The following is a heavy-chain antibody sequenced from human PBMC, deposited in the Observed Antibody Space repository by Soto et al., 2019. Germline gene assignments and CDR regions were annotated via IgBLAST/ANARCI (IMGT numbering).Heavy chain of an antibody. V-gene: IGHV3-23*01. CDR2: ISGSADNT. CDR1: GFTFRNYP. J-gene: IGHJ4*02. D-gene: IGHD6-13*01. CDR3: AKEPRSGAVGTVRFDY. Sequence: EVQLLESGGGLVQPGGSLRLSCTASGFTFRNYPMSWVRQAPGKGLDWVSAISGSADNTYYADSVKGRFSVSRDNDKNKVYLKMNSLRVEDTAVYYCAKEPRSGAVGTVRFDYWGQGTLVTVSS.